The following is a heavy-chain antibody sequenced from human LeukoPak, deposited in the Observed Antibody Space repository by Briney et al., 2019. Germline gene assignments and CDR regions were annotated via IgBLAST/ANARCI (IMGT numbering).Heavy chain of an antibody. Sequence: GGSLRLSCAASGFTFSSYRMTWVRQAPGKGLEWVSSISSSSSYIYYADSVKGRFTISRDNAKNSLYLQMNSLRAEDTALYYCAKDNSNTAMDFDYWGQGTLVTVSS. J-gene: IGHJ4*02. CDR3: AKDNSNTAMDFDY. V-gene: IGHV3-21*04. D-gene: IGHD5-18*01. CDR1: GFTFSSYR. CDR2: ISSSSSYI.